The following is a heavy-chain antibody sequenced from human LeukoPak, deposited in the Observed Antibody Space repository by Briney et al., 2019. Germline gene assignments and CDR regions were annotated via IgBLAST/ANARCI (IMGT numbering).Heavy chain of an antibody. D-gene: IGHD2-15*01. CDR3: ARSASVVVAASNWFDP. V-gene: IGHV4-34*01. CDR1: GGSFSGYY. J-gene: IGHJ5*02. Sequence: PSETLSLTCAVYGGSFSGYYWSWIRQPPGKGLEWIGEINHSGSTNYNPSLKSRVTISVYTSKNQFSLKLSSVTAADTAVYYCARSASVVVAASNWFDPWGQGTLVTVSS. CDR2: INHSGST.